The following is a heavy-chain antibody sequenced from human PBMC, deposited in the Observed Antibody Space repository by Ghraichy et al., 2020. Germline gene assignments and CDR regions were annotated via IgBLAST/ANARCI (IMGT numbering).Heavy chain of an antibody. D-gene: IGHD3-16*01. V-gene: IGHV4-34*01. J-gene: IGHJ5*02. CDR1: GGSFSGYY. CDR2: INHSGST. Sequence: SETLSLTCAVYGGSFSGYYWSWIRQPPGKGLEWIGGINHSGSTNYNPSLKSRVTISVDTSKNQFSLKLSCVTAADTAVYYRAGGLTGLGQGLGWFDPWGQGTLVTVSS. CDR3: AGGLTGLGQGLGWFDP.